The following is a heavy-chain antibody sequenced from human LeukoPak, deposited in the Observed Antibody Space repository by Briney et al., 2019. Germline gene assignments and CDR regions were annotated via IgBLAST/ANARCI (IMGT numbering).Heavy chain of an antibody. V-gene: IGHV5-51*01. CDR3: ARRDSGYYYLDY. J-gene: IGHJ4*02. Sequence: GESLKISCKGSGYSFTNYWIAWVRQMPGKVLELMGIIYPGDHDTRYSPSFQGQVTISADKSSSTAYLQWSRLKASDTAMYYCARRDSGYYYLDYWGQGTLVTVSS. CDR1: GYSFTNYW. CDR2: IYPGDHDT. D-gene: IGHD5-12*01.